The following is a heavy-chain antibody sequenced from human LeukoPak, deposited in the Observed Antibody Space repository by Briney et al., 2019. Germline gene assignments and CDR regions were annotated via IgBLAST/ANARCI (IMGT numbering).Heavy chain of an antibody. V-gene: IGHV1-8*03. CDR1: GYTFTSYD. J-gene: IGHJ6*03. Sequence: SVKVSCKASGYTFTSYDINWVRQATGQGPEWMGWMNPNSDNTGYAQNFQGRVTITWNTSISTAFMELGSLSSEDTAVYYCARGPSGSWSSRVRYMDVWGKRTTVTVSS. CDR3: ARGPSGSWSSRVRYMDV. CDR2: MNPNSDNT. D-gene: IGHD6-13*01.